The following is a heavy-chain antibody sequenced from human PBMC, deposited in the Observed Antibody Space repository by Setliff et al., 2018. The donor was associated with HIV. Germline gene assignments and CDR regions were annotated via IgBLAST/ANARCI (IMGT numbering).Heavy chain of an antibody. J-gene: IGHJ6*03. CDR3: ARDLKVYYDSSGFSYYYYMDV. Sequence: PSETLSLTCTVSGGSISSYYWSWIRQPSWKVLEWIGRIYTSGSTNYNPSLKSRVTMSVDTSKNQFSLTLISVTAADTAVYYCARDLKVYYDSSGFSYYYYMDVWGKGSTFSVAS. CDR1: GGSISSYY. CDR2: IYTSGST. V-gene: IGHV4-4*07. D-gene: IGHD3-22*01.